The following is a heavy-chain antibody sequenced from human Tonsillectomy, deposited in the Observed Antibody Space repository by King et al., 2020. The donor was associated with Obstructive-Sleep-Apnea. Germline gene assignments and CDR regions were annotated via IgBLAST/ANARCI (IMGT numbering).Heavy chain of an antibody. J-gene: IGHJ4*02. V-gene: IGHV3-9*01. CDR3: AKSYSSGWYVPFDY. CDR2: INWNSGSI. CDR1: GFTFDDYG. D-gene: IGHD6-19*01. Sequence: VQLVESGGGLIQPGRSLRLSCAASGFTFDDYGMHWVRQAPGKGLEWVSGINWNSGSIGYADSVKGRFTISRDNAKNSLYVQMNSLRAEDTALYYCAKSYSSGWYVPFDYWGQGTLVTVSS.